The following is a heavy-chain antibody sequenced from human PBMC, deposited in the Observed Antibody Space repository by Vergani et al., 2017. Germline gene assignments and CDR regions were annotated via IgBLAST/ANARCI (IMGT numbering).Heavy chain of an antibody. CDR1: GYILSNFW. Sequence: EKQLVQSGSETKKPGESLKISCQAFGYILSNFWIGWVRQRPGRGLGWMGIIYPGDSEVKSNPTFRGKVIFSVDTYVNTAYLQWRSLQASYTATYFCASGGHGSENGGALQLWGQGTNVTVSS. J-gene: IGHJ3*01. CDR3: ASGGHGSENGGALQL. V-gene: IGHV5-51*01. CDR2: IYPGDSEV. D-gene: IGHD3-10*01.